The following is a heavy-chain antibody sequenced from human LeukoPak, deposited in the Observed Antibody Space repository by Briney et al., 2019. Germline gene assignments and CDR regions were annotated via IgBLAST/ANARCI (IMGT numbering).Heavy chain of an antibody. CDR2: IQSDGSKE. Sequence: PGGPLRLSCTPSGFTFSSYGMHGFPEPPGRGVEGVAAIQSDGSKEYYGDSERGRFTISRDDSKNTVYLQLNSLRVEDTAVYYCARDLAVGVCEFWGQGTLVIVSS. V-gene: IGHV3-33*01. D-gene: IGHD6-19*01. CDR1: GFTFSSYG. J-gene: IGHJ1*01. CDR3: ARDLAVGVCEF.